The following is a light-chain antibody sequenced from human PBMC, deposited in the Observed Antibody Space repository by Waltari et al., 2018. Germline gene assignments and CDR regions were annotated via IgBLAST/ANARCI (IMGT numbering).Light chain of an antibody. V-gene: IGLV3-19*01. CDR3: NSRDSSGNHLRV. CDR2: GKN. Sequence: SSELTQDPAVSVALGQTVRITCQGDSLRSYYASWYQQKPGQAPVLVIYGKNNRPSGIPDRSAGSSSGNTASVTITGAQAEDEADYDCNSRDSSGNHLRVFGTGTKVTVL. J-gene: IGLJ1*01. CDR1: SLRSYY.